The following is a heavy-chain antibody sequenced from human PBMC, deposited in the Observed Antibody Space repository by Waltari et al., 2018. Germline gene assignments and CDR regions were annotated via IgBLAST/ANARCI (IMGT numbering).Heavy chain of an antibody. J-gene: IGHJ4*02. CDR2: MNPNSGNT. D-gene: IGHD3-3*01. CDR1: GYTFTSYD. Sequence: QVQLVQSGAEVKKPGASVKVSCKASGYTFTSYDINWVRQATGQGLEWMGWMNPNSGNTGYAQKFQGRVTITRNTSISTAYMELSSLRSEDTAVYYCARRTSFFLEWFHIRGDYFDYWGQGTLVTVSS. V-gene: IGHV1-8*03. CDR3: ARRTSFFLEWFHIRGDYFDY.